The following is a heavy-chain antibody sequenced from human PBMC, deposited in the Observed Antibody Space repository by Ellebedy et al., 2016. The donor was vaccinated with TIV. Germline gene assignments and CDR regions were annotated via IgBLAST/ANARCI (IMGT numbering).Heavy chain of an antibody. CDR2: ISGSGGGT. J-gene: IGHJ4*02. CDR3: ARLRYFGSGSYSDY. V-gene: IGHV3-23*01. D-gene: IGHD3-10*01. Sequence: PGGSLRLSCAASGFTFSTYAMSWVRQAPGRGLEWVSTISGSGGGTYYTDSVKGRFTISRDNSKNTLYLQMNSLRAVDTAIYYCARLRYFGSGSYSDYWGQGTLVTVSS. CDR1: GFTFSTYA.